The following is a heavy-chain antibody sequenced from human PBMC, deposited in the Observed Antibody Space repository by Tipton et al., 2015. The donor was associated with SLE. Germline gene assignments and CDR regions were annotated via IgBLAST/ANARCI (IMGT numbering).Heavy chain of an antibody. Sequence: TLSLTCAVSGGSIRSSNWWSWVRQPPGKGLEWIGEIHHSGSTNSNPSLKSRVTISVDKSKNQFSLKLSSVTVADTAVYYCAKDSPPACLTILPCDAFHLWGQGTIITVSS. CDR2: IHHSGST. D-gene: IGHD3-3*01. CDR3: AKDSPPACLTILPCDAFHL. V-gene: IGHV4-4*02. CDR1: GGSIRSSNW. J-gene: IGHJ3*01.